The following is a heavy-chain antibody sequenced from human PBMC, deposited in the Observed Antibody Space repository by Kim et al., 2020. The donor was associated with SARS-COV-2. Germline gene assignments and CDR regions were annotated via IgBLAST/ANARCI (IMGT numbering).Heavy chain of an antibody. CDR1: GFTFSSYS. V-gene: IGHV3-48*04. CDR3: ARDNNGYYYGSGSYYVNYGMDV. CDR2: ISSSSSTI. Sequence: GGSLRLSCAASGFTFSSYSMNWVRQAPGKGLEWVSYISSSSSTIYYADSVKGRFTISRDNAKNSLYLQMNSLRAEDTAVYYCARDNNGYYYGSGSYYVNYGMDVWGQGTTVTVSS. J-gene: IGHJ6*02. D-gene: IGHD3-10*01.